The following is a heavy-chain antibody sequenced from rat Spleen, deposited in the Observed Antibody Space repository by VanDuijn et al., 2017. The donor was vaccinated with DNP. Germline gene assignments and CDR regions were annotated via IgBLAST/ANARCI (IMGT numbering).Heavy chain of an antibody. J-gene: IGHJ2*01. CDR2: ISYDGGNA. CDR1: GFSFRNYY. D-gene: IGHD4-3*01. CDR3: ARHEEDGVQWFTY. Sequence: EVQLVESGGGLVQPGRSLKLSCAASGFSFRNYYMARLRQAPQKGLEWVAIISYDGGNAYYGDSVKGRFTISRDNAKTTLYLQMNSLRSEDMATYYCARHEEDGVQWFTYWGQGVMVTVSS. V-gene: IGHV5-22*01.